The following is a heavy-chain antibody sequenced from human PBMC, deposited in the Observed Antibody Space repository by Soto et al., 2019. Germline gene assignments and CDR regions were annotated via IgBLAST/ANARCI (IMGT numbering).Heavy chain of an antibody. V-gene: IGHV3-21*01. J-gene: IGHJ4*02. CDR3: AREGYSYGPDYYDSSGYYIDY. Sequence: GGSLRLSCAASGFTFSSYSMNWVRQAPGKGLEWVSSISSSSSYIYYADSVKGRFTISRDNAKNSLYLQMNSLRAEDTAVYYCAREGYSYGPDYYDSSGYYIDYWGQGTLVTVSS. CDR1: GFTFSSYS. CDR2: ISSSSSYI. D-gene: IGHD3-22*01.